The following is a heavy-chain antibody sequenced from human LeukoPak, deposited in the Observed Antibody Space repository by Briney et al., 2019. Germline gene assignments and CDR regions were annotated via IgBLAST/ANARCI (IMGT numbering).Heavy chain of an antibody. CDR1: GYTFTDYY. D-gene: IGHD4/OR15-4a*01. CDR2: INPHSGGS. V-gene: IGHV1-2*02. CDR3: ARGRLTRGDY. J-gene: IGHJ4*02. Sequence: ASVKVSXKASGYTFTDYYVHWVRQAPGQGLEWMGWINPHSGGSNYAQKFQGRVTMTRDTSITTAYMDLNRLRSDDTARYYCARGRLTRGDYWGQGTLVTVSS.